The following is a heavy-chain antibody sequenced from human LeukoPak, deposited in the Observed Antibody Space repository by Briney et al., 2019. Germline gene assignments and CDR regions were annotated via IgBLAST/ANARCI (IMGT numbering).Heavy chain of an antibody. CDR1: GYTFTSYG. Sequence: ASVKVSCKASGYTFTSYGISWVRQAPGQGLEWMGWISAYNGNTNYAQKLQGRVTMTTDTSTSTAYMELRSLRSDDTAVYYCARDHGEYSWNDPRPDYWGQGTLVTVSS. V-gene: IGHV1-18*01. CDR2: ISAYNGNT. J-gene: IGHJ4*02. CDR3: ARDHGEYSWNDPRPDY. D-gene: IGHD1-20*01.